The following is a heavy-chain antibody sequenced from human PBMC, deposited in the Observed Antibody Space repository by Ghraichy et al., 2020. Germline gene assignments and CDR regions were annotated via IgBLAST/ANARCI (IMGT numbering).Heavy chain of an antibody. Sequence: GGSLRLSCAASGFTFSDYYMSWLRQAPGKGLEWVSYISSSGSSIYYRDSVKGRFTISRDNAKNSLSLQMNSLRAEDTAVYYCAREYNSGFDYWGQGSLVTVSS. D-gene: IGHD6-25*01. J-gene: IGHJ4*02. CDR2: ISSSGSSI. V-gene: IGHV3-11*01. CDR3: AREYNSGFDY. CDR1: GFTFSDYY.